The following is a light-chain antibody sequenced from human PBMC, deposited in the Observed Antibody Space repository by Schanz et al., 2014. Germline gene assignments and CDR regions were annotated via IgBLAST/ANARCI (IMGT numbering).Light chain of an antibody. V-gene: IGLV4-69*01. CDR1: SGHSNYA. J-gene: IGLJ2*01. Sequence: QLVLTQSPSASASLGASVKLTCTLSSGHSNYAIAWHQQQPEKGPRFLMNLNSDGSHSKGDGIPDRFSGSSSGAERHLTISSLQSEDEADYYCQTWGTAMVIFGGGTKLTVL. CDR3: QTWGTAMVI. CDR2: LNSDGSH.